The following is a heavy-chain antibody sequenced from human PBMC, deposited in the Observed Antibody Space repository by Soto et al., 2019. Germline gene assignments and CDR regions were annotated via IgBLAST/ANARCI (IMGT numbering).Heavy chain of an antibody. CDR2: INPNSGGS. J-gene: IGHJ4*02. D-gene: IGHD5-18*01. Sequence: QVQLVQSGAELKKPGASVKLSCKASGDTFTGYYIHWVRQAPGQGLEWMSWINPNSGGSTYARKFQGRVTMTRDTSINTAYMELSRLTSDDSAMYYCARHRRGYTYGRSFDYWGQGTLVTVSS. CDR3: ARHRRGYTYGRSFDY. V-gene: IGHV1-2*02. CDR1: GDTFTGYY.